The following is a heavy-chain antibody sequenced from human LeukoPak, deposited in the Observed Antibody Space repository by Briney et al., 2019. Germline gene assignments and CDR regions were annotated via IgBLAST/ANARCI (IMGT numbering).Heavy chain of an antibody. J-gene: IGHJ4*02. Sequence: GGSPRLSCAASGFTFSSYGMHWVRQAPGKGLEWVAFIRYDGSNKYYADSVKGRFTISRDNSKNTLYLQMNSLRAEDTAVHYCAKDTMISQWFTFDYWGQGTLVTVSS. V-gene: IGHV3-30*02. D-gene: IGHD3-22*01. CDR2: IRYDGSNK. CDR3: AKDTMISQWFTFDY. CDR1: GFTFSSYG.